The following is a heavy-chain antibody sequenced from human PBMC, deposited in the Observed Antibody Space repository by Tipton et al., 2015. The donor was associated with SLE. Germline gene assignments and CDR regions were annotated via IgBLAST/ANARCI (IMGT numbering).Heavy chain of an antibody. D-gene: IGHD3-3*01. CDR1: GFTFSSYW. CDR3: ARDNYYDFWSGYSQYNWFDP. V-gene: IGHV3-74*01. Sequence: SLRLSCAASGFTFSSYWVHWVRQAPGKGLVWVSRINSDGSSTTYADSVKGRFTISRDNAKNTLYLQMNSLRAEDTAVYYCARDNYYDFWSGYSQYNWFDPWGQGTLVTVSS. CDR2: INSDGSST. J-gene: IGHJ5*02.